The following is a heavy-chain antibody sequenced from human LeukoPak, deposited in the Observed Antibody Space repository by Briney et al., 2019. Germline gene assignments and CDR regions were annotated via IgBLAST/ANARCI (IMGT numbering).Heavy chain of an antibody. V-gene: IGHV1-46*01. D-gene: IGHD2-21*02. CDR1: GYIFTTYY. CDR3: ARVGATGATADN. Sequence: ASVKVSCKASGYIFTTYYMHWLRQAPGQGREWMGIINPRGGSTDYAQKFQGRVTMTSDTSTSTVYMELKSLRSEDTAVYFCARVGATGATADNWGQGTLVTVSS. CDR2: INPRGGST. J-gene: IGHJ4*02.